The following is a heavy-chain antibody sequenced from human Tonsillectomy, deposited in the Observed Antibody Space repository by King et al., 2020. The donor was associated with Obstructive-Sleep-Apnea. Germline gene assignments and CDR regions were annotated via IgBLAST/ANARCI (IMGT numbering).Heavy chain of an antibody. D-gene: IGHD1-26*01. Sequence: VQLVESGGGVVQPGRSLRLSCAASGFTCSNYAMHWVRQAPGKGLEWVAVIAYDGGNKFYANSVKGRFTISRDNSKTPLWLQMDSLRAEDTAVYYCARDRISGGYSVRGMDVWGQGTTVTVSS. V-gene: IGHV3-30*04. CDR2: IAYDGGNK. CDR1: GFTCSNYA. J-gene: IGHJ6*02. CDR3: ARDRISGGYSVRGMDV.